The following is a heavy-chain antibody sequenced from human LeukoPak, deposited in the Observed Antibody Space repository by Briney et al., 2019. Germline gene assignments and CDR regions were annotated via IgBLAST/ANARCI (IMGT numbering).Heavy chain of an antibody. J-gene: IGHJ4*02. CDR1: GFTFSFAA. CDR2: ISGSGRNA. CDR3: AKDMQAAN. Sequence: PGGSLRLSCAASGFTFSFAAMTWVRQRPGKGLEWVSLISGSGRNAYYADSVKGRFTISRDDSKNTVYLHMNSLRAEDTALYYCAKDMQAANWGQGTLVTVSS. V-gene: IGHV3-23*01. D-gene: IGHD2-2*01.